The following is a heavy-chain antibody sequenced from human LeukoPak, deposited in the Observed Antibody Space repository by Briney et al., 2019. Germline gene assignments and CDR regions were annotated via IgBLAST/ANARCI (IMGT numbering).Heavy chain of an antibody. J-gene: IGHJ4*01. D-gene: IGHD1-1*01. Sequence: SETLSLTCAVSGISISTYYWRWIRQPAGKGLEWIGRIYTSGNTNYKPSLKSRLTISVDKSKNHLSLKLSSLTAADTAFYYRVGGPSGTAFDNWGHGTLVTVSS. CDR1: GISISTYY. CDR3: VGGPSGTAFDN. CDR2: IYTSGNT. V-gene: IGHV4-4*07.